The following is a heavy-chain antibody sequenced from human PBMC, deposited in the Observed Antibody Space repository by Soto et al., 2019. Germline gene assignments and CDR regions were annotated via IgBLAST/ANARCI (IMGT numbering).Heavy chain of an antibody. V-gene: IGHV5-10-1*01. D-gene: IGHD6-13*01. J-gene: IGHJ5*02. CDR2: IDPSDSYT. Sequence: GESLKSSCKGSEYSFTSYWISWVRQMPGKGLEWMGRIDPSDSYTNYSQSFQGHVTISADKSISTAYLQWSSLKASDTALYYCARHQCRSSSRYSEAWFDPWGQGTLVTVSS. CDR1: EYSFTSYW. CDR3: ARHQCRSSSRYSEAWFDP.